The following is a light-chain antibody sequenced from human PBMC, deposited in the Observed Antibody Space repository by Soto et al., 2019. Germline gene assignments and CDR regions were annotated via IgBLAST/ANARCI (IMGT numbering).Light chain of an antibody. CDR3: LVFYVGAWV. CDR2: STS. J-gene: IGLJ3*02. CDR1: TGAVTSDYY. V-gene: IGLV7-43*01. Sequence: QAVVTQEPSLTVSPGGTVTLTCASHTGAVTSDYYANWFQQKPGQAPRALIHSTSNRHSWTPARFSGSLLGGKAALTLSGVPPEYEAEYSCLVFYVGAWVCGGGTKLTVL.